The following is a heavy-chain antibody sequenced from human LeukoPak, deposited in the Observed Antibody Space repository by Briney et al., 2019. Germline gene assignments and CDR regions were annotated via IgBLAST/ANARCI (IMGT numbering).Heavy chain of an antibody. CDR3: TRDDYGDYKGSDY. D-gene: IGHD4-17*01. CDR1: GFTFGDYA. Sequence: PGGSLRLSCTASGFTFGDYAMSWFRQAPGKWLEWVGFIRSKAYGGTTEYAASVKGRFTISRDDSKSIAYLQMNSLKTEDTAVYYCTRDDYGDYKGSDYWGQGTLVTVSS. J-gene: IGHJ4*02. V-gene: IGHV3-49*03. CDR2: IRSKAYGGTT.